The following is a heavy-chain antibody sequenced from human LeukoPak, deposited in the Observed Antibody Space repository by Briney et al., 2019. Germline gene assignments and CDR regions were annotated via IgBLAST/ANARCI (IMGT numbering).Heavy chain of an antibody. D-gene: IGHD2-21*01. CDR1: GFTFTSYD. Sequence: ASVKVSCKASGFTFTSYDINWVRQAPGQGLEWMGWMNPNSGNTRYAQKVQGRVTMTTDTSTSTAYMELRSLRSDDTAVYYCARGHMSWFDPWGQGTLVTVSS. CDR3: ARGHMSWFDP. J-gene: IGHJ5*02. CDR2: MNPNSGNT. V-gene: IGHV1-8*01.